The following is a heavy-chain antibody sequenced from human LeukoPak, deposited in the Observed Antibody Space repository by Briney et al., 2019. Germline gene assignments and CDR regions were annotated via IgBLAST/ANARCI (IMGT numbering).Heavy chain of an antibody. D-gene: IGHD3-3*01. CDR3: AREPFEVSSY. J-gene: IGHJ4*02. CDR1: GFTFSSYW. Sequence: GGSLRLSCAASGFTFSSYWMHWVRQVPGKGLLWVARINTDGSATNYADSVKGRFTISRDNAKNTLYLQMNSLRAEDAAVYYCAREPFEVSSYWGQGTLITVSS. CDR2: INTDGSAT. V-gene: IGHV3-74*01.